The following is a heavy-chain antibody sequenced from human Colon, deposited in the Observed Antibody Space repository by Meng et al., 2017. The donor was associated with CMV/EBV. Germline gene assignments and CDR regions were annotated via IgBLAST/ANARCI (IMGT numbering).Heavy chain of an antibody. Sequence: CQASGGTFSSYAISWVRQAPGQGLEWMGGIIPIFGTANYAQKFQGRVTITTDESTSTAYMELSSLRSEDTAVYYCASTLAAAGTSFDYWGQGTLVTVSS. J-gene: IGHJ4*02. CDR1: GGTFSSYA. CDR2: IIPIFGTA. D-gene: IGHD6-13*01. CDR3: ASTLAAAGTSFDY. V-gene: IGHV1-69*05.